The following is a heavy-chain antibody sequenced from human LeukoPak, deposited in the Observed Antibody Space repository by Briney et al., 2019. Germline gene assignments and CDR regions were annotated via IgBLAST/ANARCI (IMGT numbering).Heavy chain of an antibody. CDR1: RYSISGAIA. CDR2: IFHTVSL. D-gene: IGHD3-22*01. CDR3: VRMGVSYYYDSSTYYPVAFDV. J-gene: IGHJ3*01. V-gene: IGHV4-38-2*01. Sequence: PETPSHTSGDPRYSISGAIAWTWIRQSPGKGREWIPTIFHTVSLYPTPSLKSRVILLVDTSKNQFSLILTSVTAADTAVYYCVRMGVSYYYDSSTYYPVAFDVWGQGTMVTVSS.